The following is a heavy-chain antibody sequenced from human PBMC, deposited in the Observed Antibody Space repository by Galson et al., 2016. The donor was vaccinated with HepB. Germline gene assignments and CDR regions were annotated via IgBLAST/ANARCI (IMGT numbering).Heavy chain of an antibody. CDR3: AREGRCTAGRCYTDY. V-gene: IGHV3-7*03. CDR2: TNEDTRRT. D-gene: IGHD2-8*02. CDR1: GFTFDDYA. Sequence: SLRLSCAASGFTFDDYAMHWVRQAPGKGLEWVANTNEDTRRTFYADSVKGRFTVSRDNAKNSLYLHMYDLRGDDTAVYFCAREGRCTAGRCYTDYWGQGTLVTVSS. J-gene: IGHJ4*02.